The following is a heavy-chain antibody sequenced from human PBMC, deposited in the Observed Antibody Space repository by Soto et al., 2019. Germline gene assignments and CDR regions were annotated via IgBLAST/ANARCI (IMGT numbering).Heavy chain of an antibody. D-gene: IGHD4-17*01. J-gene: IGHJ4*02. CDR1: GGTFSRFS. Sequence: QVQLVQSEADVKKPGSSVKVSCKSSGGTFSRFSINWVRQAPGRGLEWMGGVIPIFDIINYAEKFQGRVTITADKSTNTAYMELSSLTSEDTAVCYCARDGGTTVITKFDYWGQGTLVIVSS. CDR2: VIPIFDII. V-gene: IGHV1-69*17. CDR3: ARDGGTTVITKFDY.